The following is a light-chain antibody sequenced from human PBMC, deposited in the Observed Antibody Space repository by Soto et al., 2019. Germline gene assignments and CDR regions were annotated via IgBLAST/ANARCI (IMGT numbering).Light chain of an antibody. CDR2: SDD. Sequence: QSVLTQPPSVSEAPGQRVTISCSGSDSNIGNNAVSWYQQLPGEAPKLVIYSDDLLPSGVSHRFSGSKSGTSASLAISGLQYEDEADYYCATYDDHLDGVLFGGGTKVTVL. J-gene: IGLJ3*02. CDR1: DSNIGNNA. CDR3: ATYDDHLDGVL. V-gene: IGLV1-36*01.